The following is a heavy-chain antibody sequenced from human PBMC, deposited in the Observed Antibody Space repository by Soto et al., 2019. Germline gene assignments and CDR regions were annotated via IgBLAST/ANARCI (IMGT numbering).Heavy chain of an antibody. Sequence: SETLSLTCAVYGGSFSGYYWSWIRQPPGKGLEWIGKISHSGSTNYNPSLKSRVTISVDASKTQFSLKLSSVTAADTAVYYCGRTYGERYYYFYYMDVWGKGTTVTVSS. D-gene: IGHD4-17*01. J-gene: IGHJ6*03. CDR3: GRTYGERYYYFYYMDV. V-gene: IGHV4-34*01. CDR1: GGSFSGYY. CDR2: ISHSGST.